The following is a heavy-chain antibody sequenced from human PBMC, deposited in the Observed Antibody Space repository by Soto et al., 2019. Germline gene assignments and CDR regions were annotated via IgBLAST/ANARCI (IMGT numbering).Heavy chain of an antibody. CDR3: ARFNWYFDL. CDR1: GGSISSYY. J-gene: IGHJ2*01. CDR2: IYYSGST. Sequence: QVQLQESGPGLVKPSETLSLTCTVSGGSISSYYWSWIRQPPGKGLEWLGYIYYSGSTNYNPTLKRRVTISVNTSKNQFSLKLSSVTPADTAVYYCARFNWYFDLWGRGTLVTVSS. V-gene: IGHV4-59*08.